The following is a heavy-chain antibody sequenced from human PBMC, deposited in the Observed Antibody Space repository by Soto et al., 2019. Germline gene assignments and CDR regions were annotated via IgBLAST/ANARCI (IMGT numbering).Heavy chain of an antibody. CDR3: TRDASRDSSARGWFDP. CDR2: FDPEDDEI. D-gene: IGHD6-13*01. V-gene: IGHV1-24*01. J-gene: IGHJ5*02. CDR1: GDTLSELS. Sequence: ASVKVSCKVSGDTLSELSIHWVRQAPGKGLEWMGRFDPEDDEIVYAQKFQGRVTMTEDTSTDTSYMEVTSLTSEDTAVYYCTRDASRDSSARGWFDPWGPGTLVTVSS.